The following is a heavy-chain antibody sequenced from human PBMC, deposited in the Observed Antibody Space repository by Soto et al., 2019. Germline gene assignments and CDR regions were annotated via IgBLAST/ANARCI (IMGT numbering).Heavy chain of an antibody. CDR1: GFTFSLSV. CDR2: ITGSDGRT. CDR3: AKDPSGYYYYFDY. D-gene: IGHD3-22*01. V-gene: IGHV3-23*01. J-gene: IGHJ4*02. Sequence: WSLRLSCAACGFTFSLSVMSVSLQAQGKGLEWVSTITGSDGRTYYADSVKGRFTISRDNSKNTLYLQMNSLRAEDTAVYYCAKDPSGYYYYFDYWGQGTLVTVSS.